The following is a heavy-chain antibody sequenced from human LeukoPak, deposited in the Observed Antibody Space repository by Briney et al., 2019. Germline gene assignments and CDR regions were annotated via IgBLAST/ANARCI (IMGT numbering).Heavy chain of an antibody. CDR3: ARDFWAYGSGFLFDY. V-gene: IGHV4-38-2*02. CDR1: GYPISSGYY. Sequence: PSETLSLTCTVSGYPISSGYYWGWIRQPPGKGLEWIGSIYHSGSTYYNPSLKSRVTISVDTSKNQFSLKLSSVTAADTAVYYCARDFWAYGSGFLFDYWGQGTLVTVSS. CDR2: IYHSGST. D-gene: IGHD3-10*01. J-gene: IGHJ4*02.